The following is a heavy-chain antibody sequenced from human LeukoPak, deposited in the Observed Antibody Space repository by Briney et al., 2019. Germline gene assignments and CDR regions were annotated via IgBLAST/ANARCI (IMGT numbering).Heavy chain of an antibody. D-gene: IGHD6-13*01. CDR3: AKDRGSSWYGYFQY. CDR1: GFTFSSYA. Sequence: GGSLRLSCAASGFTFSSYAMSWVRQAPGKGLQWLSAISSSGGNTYYADSVKGRFTISRDNSKNTLYLQMNSLRADDTAVYYCAKDRGSSWYGYFQYWGQGTLVTVSS. J-gene: IGHJ1*01. V-gene: IGHV3-23*01. CDR2: ISSSGGNT.